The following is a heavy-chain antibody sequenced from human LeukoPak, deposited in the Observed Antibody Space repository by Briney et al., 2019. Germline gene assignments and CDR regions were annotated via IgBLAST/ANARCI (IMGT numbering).Heavy chain of an antibody. V-gene: IGHV4-59*11. CDR3: ARERARYGDFAY. J-gene: IGHJ4*02. Sequence: SETLSLTCTVSGGSISSHYWSWIRQPPGKGLEWIGYIYYSGSTNYNPSLESRVTISVDTSKNQFSLKLSSVTAADTAVYYCARERARYGDFAYWGQGTLVTVSS. CDR2: IYYSGST. D-gene: IGHD4-17*01. CDR1: GGSISSHY.